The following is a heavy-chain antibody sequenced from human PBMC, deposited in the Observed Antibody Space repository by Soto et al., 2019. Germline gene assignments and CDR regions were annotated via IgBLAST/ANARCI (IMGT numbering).Heavy chain of an antibody. D-gene: IGHD2-15*01. CDR2: ISVSGATI. CDR1: GFIFSDYY. V-gene: IGHV3-11*01. Sequence: GGSLRLSCAASGFIFSDYYMTWVRQAPGKGLEWVAYISVSGATIYYADSVEGRFTVSRDNAKNSVFLQTNSLRADDTAVYYCARGRPYDATGLDYWGQGTVVTVSS. CDR3: ARGRPYDATGLDY. J-gene: IGHJ4*02.